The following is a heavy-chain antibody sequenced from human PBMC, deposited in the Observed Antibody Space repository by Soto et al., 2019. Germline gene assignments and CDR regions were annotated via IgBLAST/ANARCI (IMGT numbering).Heavy chain of an antibody. D-gene: IGHD3-3*01. J-gene: IGHJ6*02. V-gene: IGHV5-10-1*01. CDR2: IDPSDSYT. CDR3: ARLHYPDFWSGYYNHSGMDV. Sequence: GESLKISCKGSGYSFTSYWISWVRQMPGKGLEWMGGIDPSDSYTNYIPSFQGHVTISADKSIRTAYLQWSSLKASDTAMDDCARLHYPDFWSGYYNHSGMDVWGPGTTVTVSS. CDR1: GYSFTSYW.